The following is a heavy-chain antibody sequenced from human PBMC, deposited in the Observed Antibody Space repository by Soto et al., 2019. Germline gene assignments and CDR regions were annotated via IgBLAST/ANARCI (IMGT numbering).Heavy chain of an antibody. Sequence: QVQLVQSGAEVKKPGSSVKVSCKASGGTFSSYAISWVRQAPGQGLEWMGGIIPIFGTANYAQKFQGRVTITADESTSTADMELSSLRSEDTAVYYCARTSLRAGYSLLPFDYWGQGTLVTVSS. J-gene: IGHJ4*02. CDR3: ARTSLRAGYSLLPFDY. CDR2: IIPIFGTA. V-gene: IGHV1-69*01. D-gene: IGHD2-15*01. CDR1: GGTFSSYA.